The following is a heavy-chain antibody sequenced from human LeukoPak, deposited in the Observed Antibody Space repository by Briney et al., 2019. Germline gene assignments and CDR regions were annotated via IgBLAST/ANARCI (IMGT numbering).Heavy chain of an antibody. V-gene: IGHV3-53*01. Sequence: PGGSLRLSCAASGFTVITNDMTWVRQAPGKGLEWGSVLYRDGNTKYADSVQRRFTISRDNSKNTLYLEMNSLRPDDTAVYYCARGVEPMAANTLAYWGQGTMVTVS. D-gene: IGHD3-16*01. CDR1: GFTVITND. J-gene: IGHJ4*02. CDR3: ARGVEPMAANTLAY. CDR2: LYRDGNT.